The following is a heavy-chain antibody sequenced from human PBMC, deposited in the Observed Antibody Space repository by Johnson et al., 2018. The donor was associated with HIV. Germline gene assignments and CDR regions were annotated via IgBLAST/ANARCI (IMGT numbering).Heavy chain of an antibody. J-gene: IGHJ3*01. Sequence: VQLVESGGGVVQPGRSLRLSCTVSGFSFSDAWMSWVRQAPGKGLEWVGRITRKADGGQTDYAAPVTGRFSITRDDSKHTVDLQMNSLKTEDTAVYFCTPDPMFLGYWYHSSPWGQGTMVTVSS. V-gene: IGHV3-15*01. D-gene: IGHD3-22*01. CDR3: TPDPMFLGYWYHSSP. CDR2: ITRKADGGQT. CDR1: GFSFSDAW.